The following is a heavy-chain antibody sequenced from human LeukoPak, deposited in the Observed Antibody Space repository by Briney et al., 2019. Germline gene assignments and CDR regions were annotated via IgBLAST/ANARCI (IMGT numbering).Heavy chain of an antibody. CDR3: AKVWWDIVVVAAADDAFDI. J-gene: IGHJ3*02. D-gene: IGHD2-2*01. V-gene: IGHV3-21*01. Sequence: GGSLRLSCAASGFTFSSYSMNWVRQAPGKGLEWVSSISSSSSYIYYADSVKGRFTISRDNSKNTLYLQMNSLRAEDTAVYYCAKVWWDIVVVAAADDAFDIWGQGTMVTVSS. CDR2: ISSSSSYI. CDR1: GFTFSSYS.